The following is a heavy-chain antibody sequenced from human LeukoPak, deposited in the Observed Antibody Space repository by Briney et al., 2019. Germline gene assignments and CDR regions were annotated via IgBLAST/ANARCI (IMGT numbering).Heavy chain of an antibody. CDR3: ARDLGAAGTSDY. D-gene: IGHD6-13*01. CDR2: IIPIFGTA. CDR1: GGTFSSYA. J-gene: IGHJ4*02. V-gene: IGHV1-69*01. Sequence: SVKVSCKASGGTFSSYAISWVRQAPGQGLEWTGGIIPIFGTANYAQKFQGRVTITADESTSTAYMELSSLRSKDTAVYYCARDLGAAGTSDYWGQGTLVTVSS.